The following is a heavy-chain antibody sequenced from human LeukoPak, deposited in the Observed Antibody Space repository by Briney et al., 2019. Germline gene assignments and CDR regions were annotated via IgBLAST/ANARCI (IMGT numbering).Heavy chain of an antibody. J-gene: IGHJ4*02. CDR3: ARGRSSRNRPRLDY. D-gene: IGHD1-14*01. CDR1: GGSFSGYY. CDR2: INHSGST. V-gene: IGHV4-34*01. Sequence: SETLSLTCAVYGGSFSGYYWSWIRQPPGKRLEWIGEINHSGSTNYNPSLKSRVTISVDTSKNQFSLKLSSVTAADTAVYYCARGRSSRNRPRLDYWGQGTLVTVSS.